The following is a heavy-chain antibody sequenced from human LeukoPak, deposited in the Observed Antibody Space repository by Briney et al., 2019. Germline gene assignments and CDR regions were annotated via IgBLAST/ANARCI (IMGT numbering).Heavy chain of an antibody. CDR3: ARKGYSSSWFYFDY. CDR2: IYVSGST. D-gene: IGHD6-13*01. V-gene: IGHV4-61*02. Sequence: SQTLSLTCTVSNGSISGGSYHWSWIRQPAGRGLEWIGRIYVSGSTNYNPSLKSRVTISVDTSKNQFSLKLSSVTAADTAVYYCARKGYSSSWFYFDYWGQGTLVTVSS. CDR1: NGSISGGSYH. J-gene: IGHJ4*02.